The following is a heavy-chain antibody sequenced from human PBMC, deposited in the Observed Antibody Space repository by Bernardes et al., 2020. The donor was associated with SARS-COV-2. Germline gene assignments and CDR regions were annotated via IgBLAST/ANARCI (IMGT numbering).Heavy chain of an antibody. D-gene: IGHD6-6*01. J-gene: IGHJ4*02. CDR2: IKSETDGGTT. CDR1: EFIFNNAW. V-gene: IGHV3-15*01. CDR3: TTDRAIAIRPLFDF. Sequence: GGSLRLSCAASEFIFNNAWMGWVRQAPGKGLEWVGRIKSETDGGTTDFAAPMKGRFTISRDYSKNILYLQMNGLKTEDTAVYYCTTDRAIAIRPLFDFWGQGTLVTVSS.